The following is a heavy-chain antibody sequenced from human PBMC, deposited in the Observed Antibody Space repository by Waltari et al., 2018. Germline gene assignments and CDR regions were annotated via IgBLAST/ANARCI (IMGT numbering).Heavy chain of an antibody. J-gene: IGHJ4*02. CDR2: ISGRGGRT. CDR1: GFTFSSYA. Sequence: EVQLLESGGGLVQPGGSLRLSCAASGFTFSSYAMSWVRQAPGKGLEWVSAISGRGGRTYDADSVNGRFTISRDNSKNTLYLQMNSLRAEDTAVYYCAKPWGTTGTGDYFDYWGQGTLVTVSS. CDR3: AKPWGTTGTGDYFDY. D-gene: IGHD1-1*01. V-gene: IGHV3-23*01.